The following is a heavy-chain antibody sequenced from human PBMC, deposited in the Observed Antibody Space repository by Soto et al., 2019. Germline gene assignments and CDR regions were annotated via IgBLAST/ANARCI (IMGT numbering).Heavy chain of an antibody. V-gene: IGHV4-59*01. J-gene: IGHJ4*02. CDR3: ARDPDFDY. CDR2: IYYSGST. Sequence: SETLSLTCTGSGGSISSYYWSWIRQPPGKGLEWIGYIYYSGSTNYNPSLKSRVTISVDTSKNQFSLKLSSVTAADTAVYYCARDPDFDYWGQGTLVTVSS. CDR1: GGSISSYY.